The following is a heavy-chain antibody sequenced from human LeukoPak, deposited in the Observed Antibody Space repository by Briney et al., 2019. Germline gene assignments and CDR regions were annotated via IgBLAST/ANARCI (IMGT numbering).Heavy chain of an antibody. CDR2: ISYNGRTQ. J-gene: IGHJ3*01. CDR3: ARDGPGLGTNAFDV. V-gene: IGHV3-30*04. D-gene: IGHD7-27*01. CDR1: GFNFSNYA. Sequence: PGGSLRLSCAASGFNFSNYAMSWVRQAPGKGLEWVAVISYNGRTQYYADSLKGRFTISRDNSKNTLYLQMNSLTTEDTAVYYCARDGPGLGTNAFDVWGQGTMVSVSS.